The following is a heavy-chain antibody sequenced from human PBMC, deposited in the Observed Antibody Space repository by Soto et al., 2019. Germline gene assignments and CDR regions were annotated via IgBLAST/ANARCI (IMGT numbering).Heavy chain of an antibody. V-gene: IGHV4-34*01. Sequence: QVQLQQWGAGLLKPSETLSLTCAVYGGSFSGYYWSWIRQPPGKGLEWIGEINHSGSTNYNPSLKSRVTISVDTPKNQFSLKLSSVTAADTAVYYCARGPGTTVTTTTRRDFDYWGQGTLVTVSS. CDR1: GGSFSGYY. CDR2: INHSGST. CDR3: ARGPGTTVTTTTRRDFDY. D-gene: IGHD4-17*01. J-gene: IGHJ4*02.